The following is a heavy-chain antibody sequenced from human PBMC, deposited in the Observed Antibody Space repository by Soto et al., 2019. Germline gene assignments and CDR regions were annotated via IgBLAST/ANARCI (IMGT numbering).Heavy chain of an antibody. D-gene: IGHD5-12*01. V-gene: IGHV1-18*01. CDR1: GYTFTRSG. CDR2: ISSYNGDT. Sequence: ASVKVSCKASGYTFTRSGISWVRQAPGQGPEWMGWISSYNGDTNYAPTFQGRVTMTTDTSTSTAYMELRSLRSDDTAVYYCAREGVAPYYYYGMDVWGQGTTVTVS. J-gene: IGHJ6*02. CDR3: AREGVAPYYYYGMDV.